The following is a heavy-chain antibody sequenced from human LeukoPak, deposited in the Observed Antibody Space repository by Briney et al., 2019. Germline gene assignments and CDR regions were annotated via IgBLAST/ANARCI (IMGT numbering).Heavy chain of an antibody. V-gene: IGHV3-73*01. CDR2: IRGKANSYAT. J-gene: IGHJ4*02. Sequence: GGSLRLSCAASGFTFSGSAMHWVRQASGKGLEWVGRIRGKANSYATAYAASVKGRFTISRDDSKNTAYLQMNSLKTEDTAVYYCTRLFPYSGRTTDWGQGTLVTVSS. D-gene: IGHD1-26*01. CDR3: TRLFPYSGRTTD. CDR1: GFTFSGSA.